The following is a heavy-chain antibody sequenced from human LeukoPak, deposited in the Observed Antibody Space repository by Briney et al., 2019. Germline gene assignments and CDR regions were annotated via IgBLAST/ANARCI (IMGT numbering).Heavy chain of an antibody. Sequence: GGSLRLSCVGSGFTVHRYALHWVRQVPGKGLFWVAIISHDATDTNYADSVKGRFTISRDNSKRILYLEMNSLTTEDTAVYYCARDPSFYYNSGSSNTFDNWGLGTLVTVSS. V-gene: IGHV3-30*01. CDR1: GFTVHRYA. J-gene: IGHJ4*02. D-gene: IGHD3-10*01. CDR3: ARDPSFYYNSGSSNTFDN. CDR2: ISHDATDT.